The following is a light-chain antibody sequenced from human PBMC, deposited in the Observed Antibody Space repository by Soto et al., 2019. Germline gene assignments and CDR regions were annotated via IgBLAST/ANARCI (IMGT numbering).Light chain of an antibody. CDR2: DAS. CDR3: QQYNNWPPRVT. Sequence: IVMTQSPATLSVSPGERATLSCRASQSVSSNLAWYQQKPGQAPRLLIYDASTRATGIPARFSGSGSGTEFTLTISSLQSEDFALYYCQQYNNWPPRVTFGEGTKVEIK. J-gene: IGKJ4*01. CDR1: QSVSSN. V-gene: IGKV3-15*01.